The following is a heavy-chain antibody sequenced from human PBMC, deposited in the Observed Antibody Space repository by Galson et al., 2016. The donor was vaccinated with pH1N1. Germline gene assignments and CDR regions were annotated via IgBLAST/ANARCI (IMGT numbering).Heavy chain of an antibody. CDR3: AREDYYDTDLSDWYFDL. D-gene: IGHD3-22*01. V-gene: IGHV1-69*13. J-gene: IGHJ2*01. CDR2: IIPILGTT. CDR1: GGTFNSNG. Sequence: SVKVSCKASGGTFNSNGLSWVRQAPGQGLEWMGRIIPILGTTNYAQKFQGKITITADESTSTAYLELSSLRSEDTAVDYCAREDYYDTDLSDWYFDLWGRGTLVTVSS.